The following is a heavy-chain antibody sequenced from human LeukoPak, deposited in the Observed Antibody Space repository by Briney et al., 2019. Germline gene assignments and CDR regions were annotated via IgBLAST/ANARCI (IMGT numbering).Heavy chain of an antibody. CDR3: ARVADGKGYPFDY. D-gene: IGHD5-18*01. V-gene: IGHV4-59*12. Sequence: SETLSLTCTVSGDSISSYYCSWIRQPPGKGLEWIGYIYYSGSTYYNPSLKSRVTISVDTSKNQFSLKLSSVTAADTAVYYCARVADGKGYPFDYWGQGTLVTVSS. CDR1: GDSISSYY. J-gene: IGHJ4*02. CDR2: IYYSGST.